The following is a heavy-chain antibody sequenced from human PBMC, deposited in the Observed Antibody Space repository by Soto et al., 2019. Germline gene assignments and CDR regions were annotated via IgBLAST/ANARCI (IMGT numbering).Heavy chain of an antibody. V-gene: IGHV4-30-2*01. J-gene: IGHJ4*02. Sequence: SETLSLTCAVSGGSISSGGYSWSWIRQPPGKGLEWIGYIYHSGSTYYNPSLKSRVTISVDRSKNQFSLKLSSVTSADTAVYYCARGQVVAAQHWGQGTLVTVSS. CDR3: ARGQVVAAQH. D-gene: IGHD2-15*01. CDR1: GGSISSGGYS. CDR2: IYHSGST.